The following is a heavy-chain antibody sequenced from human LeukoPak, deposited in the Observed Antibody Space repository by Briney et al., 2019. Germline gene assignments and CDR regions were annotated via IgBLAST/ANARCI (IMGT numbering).Heavy chain of an antibody. CDR3: ARAAYGALDY. Sequence: GGSLRLSCAASGFTVSSSYMSWVRQAPGKGLEWVSVIYSGGSTYYADSVKGRFTISRDNSKNTLYLQMNSLRAEDTVVYFCARAAYGALDYWGQGTLVTVSS. CDR1: GFTVSSSY. J-gene: IGHJ4*02. V-gene: IGHV3-53*01. D-gene: IGHD2-21*01. CDR2: IYSGGST.